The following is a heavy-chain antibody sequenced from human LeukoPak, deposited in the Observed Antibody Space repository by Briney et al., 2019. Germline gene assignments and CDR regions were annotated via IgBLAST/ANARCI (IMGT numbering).Heavy chain of an antibody. CDR3: ARSITMVPDV. D-gene: IGHD3-10*01. V-gene: IGHV4-34*01. CDR1: GGSLSGYY. CDR2: INHSGST. Sequence: SETLSLTCAVYGGSLSGYYWSWIRQPPGKGLEWIGEINHSGSTNYNPSLKSRVTISVDTSKNQFSLKLSSVTAADTAVYYCARSITMVPDVWGKGTTVTVSS. J-gene: IGHJ6*04.